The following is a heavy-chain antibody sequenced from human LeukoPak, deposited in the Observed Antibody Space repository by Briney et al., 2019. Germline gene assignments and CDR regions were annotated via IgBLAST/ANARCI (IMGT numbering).Heavy chain of an antibody. CDR1: GGSISSYY. J-gene: IGHJ4*02. CDR3: AGLYSGYDYVDY. CDR2: IYYSGST. V-gene: IGHV4-59*01. D-gene: IGHD5-12*01. Sequence: PSETLSLTCTVSGGSISSYYWSWIRQPRGKGLEWIGYIYYSGSTNYNPSLKSRVTISVDTSKNQFSLKLSSVTAPDTAVYYCAGLYSGYDYVDYWGQGNLVTVSS.